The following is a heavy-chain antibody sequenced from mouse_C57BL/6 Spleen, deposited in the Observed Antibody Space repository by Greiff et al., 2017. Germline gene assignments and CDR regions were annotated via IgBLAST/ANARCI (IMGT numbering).Heavy chain of an antibody. D-gene: IGHD2-3*01. J-gene: IGHJ3*01. CDR2: ILPGSGST. Sequence: VQLQQSGAELMKPGASVKLSCKATGYTFTGYWIEWVKQRPGHGLEWIGEILPGSGSTNYNEKFKSKATLTVDKSSSTAYMQLSSLTSEDSAVYYCAREDGHGGFAYWGQGTLVTVSA. CDR3: AREDGHGGFAY. V-gene: IGHV1-9*01. CDR1: GYTFTGYW.